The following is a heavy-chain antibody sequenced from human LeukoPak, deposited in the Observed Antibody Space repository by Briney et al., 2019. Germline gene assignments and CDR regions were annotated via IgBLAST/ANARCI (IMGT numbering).Heavy chain of an antibody. V-gene: IGHV3-30*03. CDR2: ISYDGSNK. Sequence: PGGSLRLSCAASGFTFSSYVMHWVRQAPGKGLEWVAVISYDGSNKYYADSVKGRFTISRDNSKNTLYVQMNSLRAEDTAVYYCARDPAKFWSGHDYWGQGTLVTVSS. D-gene: IGHD3-3*01. CDR3: ARDPAKFWSGHDY. J-gene: IGHJ4*02. CDR1: GFTFSSYV.